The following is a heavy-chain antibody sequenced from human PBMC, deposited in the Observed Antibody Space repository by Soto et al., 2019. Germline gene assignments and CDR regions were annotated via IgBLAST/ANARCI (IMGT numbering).Heavy chain of an antibody. D-gene: IGHD5-12*01. J-gene: IGHJ4*02. CDR3: AREERWLQRNCDY. V-gene: IGHV3-33*01. CDR2: IGYDGSNK. Sequence: QVQLVESGGGVVQPGRSLRLSCAASGFTFSSYGMHWVRQAPGKGLEWVAVIGYDGSNKYYADSVKGRFTISRDNSKNTLYLQMNSLRAEDTAVYYCAREERWLQRNCDYWGQGTLVTVSS. CDR1: GFTFSSYG.